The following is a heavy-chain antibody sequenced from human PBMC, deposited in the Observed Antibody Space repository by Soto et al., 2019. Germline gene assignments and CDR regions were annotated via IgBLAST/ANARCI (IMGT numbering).Heavy chain of an antibody. V-gene: IGHV4-34*01. CDR1: GGSLSGYY. CDR3: ARGQEGVVATH. D-gene: IGHD5-12*01. Sequence: QVQLQQWGAGLLKPSETLSINCAVTGGSLSGYYWSWIRQPPGKGLEWIGEVKDGGHTNYSPSLRGRVTISSDTSNNQYSLWLNSVTAADTGVYYCARGQEGVVATHWDQGSLVTVSS. J-gene: IGHJ4*02. CDR2: VKDGGHT.